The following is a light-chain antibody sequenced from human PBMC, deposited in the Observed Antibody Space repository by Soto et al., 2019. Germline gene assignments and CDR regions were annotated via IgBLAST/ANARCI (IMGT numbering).Light chain of an antibody. CDR2: DAS. J-gene: IGKJ1*01. CDR3: QQYNRAWT. Sequence: DIQMTQSPSTLSASVGDRVTITCRASQSISSWLAWYQQKPGKAPKLLIYDASSLESGVPSRFSGSGSGTEFTLTISILQPDYAANYYCQQYNRAWTFGQGTKVEIK. CDR1: QSISSW. V-gene: IGKV1-5*01.